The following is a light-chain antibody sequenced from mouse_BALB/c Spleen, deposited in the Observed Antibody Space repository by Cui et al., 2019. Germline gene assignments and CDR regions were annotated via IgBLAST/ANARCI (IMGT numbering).Light chain of an antibody. Sequence: QIVLTQPQALMSATPGEKVTMTCRASSSVSYMYWYQQKPRSSPKPWIYLTSNLASGVPARFSGSGSGASYSLTISSMEAEDAATDYCQQWSSNPPLTFGAGTKLELK. CDR3: QQWSSNPPLT. V-gene: IGKV4-68*01. CDR2: LTS. CDR1: SSVSY. J-gene: IGKJ5*01.